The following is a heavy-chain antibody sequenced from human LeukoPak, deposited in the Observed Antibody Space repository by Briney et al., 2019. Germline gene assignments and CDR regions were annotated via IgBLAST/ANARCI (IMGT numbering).Heavy chain of an antibody. CDR1: GGSISSGDYY. V-gene: IGHV4-30-4*01. CDR3: ARRPTYYDFWSGYYAP. D-gene: IGHD3-3*01. J-gene: IGHJ5*02. CDR2: IYYSGST. Sequence: SETLSLTCTVSGGSISSGDYYWSWIRQPPGKGLEWIGYIYYSGSTYYNPSLKSRVTISVDTSKNQFSLKLSSVTAAGTAVYYCARRPTYYDFWSGYYAPWGQGTLVTVSS.